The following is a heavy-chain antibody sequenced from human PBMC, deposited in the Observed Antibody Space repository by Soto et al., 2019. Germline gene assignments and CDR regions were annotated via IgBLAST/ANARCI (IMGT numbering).Heavy chain of an antibody. V-gene: IGHV1-8*01. CDR2: MNPNSGNT. J-gene: IGHJ4*02. CDR1: GYTFTSYD. D-gene: IGHD6-13*01. Sequence: QVQLVQSGAEVKKPGASVKVSCKASGYTFTSYDINWVRQATGQGLEWMGWMNPNSGNTGYAQKFQGRVTMTRNTSISTAYMEVSSLRSEDTAVYYCARCHGVAAGTTDFDYWGREPWSPSPQ. CDR3: ARCHGVAAGTTDFDY.